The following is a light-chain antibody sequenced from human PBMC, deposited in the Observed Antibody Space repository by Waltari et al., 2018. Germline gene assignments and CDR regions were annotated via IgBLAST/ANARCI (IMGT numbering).Light chain of an antibody. CDR2: EVS. Sequence: QSALTQPPSASGSPGQSVTISCTGTSSDVGSYNYVSWYQQHPGKAPKLMIYEVSKRPSGVPERFSVSKSGNTASLTVSGLQADDEADYYCSSYAGSNILVFGGGTKLTVL. J-gene: IGLJ2*01. CDR3: SSYAGSNILV. V-gene: IGLV2-8*01. CDR1: SSDVGSYNY.